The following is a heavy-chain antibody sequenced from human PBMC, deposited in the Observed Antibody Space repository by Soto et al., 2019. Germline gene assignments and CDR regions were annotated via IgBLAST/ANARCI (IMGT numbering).Heavy chain of an antibody. CDR2: INAGNGNT. CDR3: AREKYGDYVLRYYYYMDV. CDR1: GYTFTSYA. D-gene: IGHD4-17*01. Sequence: ASVKVSCKASGYTFTSYAMHWVRQAPGQRLEWMGWINAGNGNTKYSQKFQGRVTITRDTSASTAYMELSSLRSEDTAVYYCAREKYGDYVLRYYYYMDVWGKGTTVTVSS. J-gene: IGHJ6*03. V-gene: IGHV1-3*01.